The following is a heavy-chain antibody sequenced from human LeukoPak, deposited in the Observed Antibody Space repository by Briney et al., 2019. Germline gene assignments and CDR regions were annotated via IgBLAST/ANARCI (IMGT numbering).Heavy chain of an antibody. CDR3: ASRADDFWSGEAWFDP. V-gene: IGHV4-30-2*01. J-gene: IGHJ5*02. Sequence: PSETLSLTCAVSGGSISSGGYSWSWIRQPPGKGLEWIGYIYHSGSTYYNPSLKSRVTISVDRSKNQFSLKLSSVTAAGTAVYYCASRADDFWSGEAWFDPWGQGTLVTVSS. D-gene: IGHD3-3*01. CDR1: GGSISSGGYS. CDR2: IYHSGST.